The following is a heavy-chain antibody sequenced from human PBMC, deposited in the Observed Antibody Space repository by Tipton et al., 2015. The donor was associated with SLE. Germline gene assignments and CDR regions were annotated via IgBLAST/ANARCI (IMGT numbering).Heavy chain of an antibody. CDR2: INHSGGT. Sequence: TLSLTCAFYGGSFSVYYWTWIRQPPGRGLEWIGEINHSGGTNYNPSLKSRVTISVDTSKNQFSLKLRSVTAADAAVYYCARRCAKGLGYWGQGTLVTVSS. V-gene: IGHV4-34*01. J-gene: IGHJ4*02. CDR1: GGSFSVYY. CDR3: ARRCAKGLGY. D-gene: IGHD4/OR15-4a*01.